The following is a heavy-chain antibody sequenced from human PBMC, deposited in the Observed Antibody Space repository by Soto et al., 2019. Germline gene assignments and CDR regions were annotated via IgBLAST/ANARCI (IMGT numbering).Heavy chain of an antibody. CDR1: GFTFSSYG. D-gene: IGHD1-26*01. CDR3: HTLMELGLGRKRKNWFDP. V-gene: IGHV3-30*03. Sequence: QVQLVESGGGVVQPGRSLRLSCAASGFTFSSYGMHWVRQAPGKGLEWVASISYDGSNKYYADSVKGRLIISRDNSKNTLYLQMNSLRPEDTAVYYCHTLMELGLGRKRKNWFDPWGQGTLVTISS. J-gene: IGHJ5*02. CDR2: ISYDGSNK.